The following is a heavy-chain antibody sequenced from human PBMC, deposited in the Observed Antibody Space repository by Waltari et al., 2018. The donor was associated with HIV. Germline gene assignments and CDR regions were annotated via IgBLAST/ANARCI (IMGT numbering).Heavy chain of an antibody. J-gene: IGHJ4*02. CDR1: GGSFSGYY. V-gene: IGHV4-34*01. CDR3: ATSALTMVRGALYY. CDR2: INHSGST. Sequence: QVQLQQWGAGLLKPSETLSLTCAVYGGSFSGYYWSWIRQPPGKGLEWIGEINHSGSTNYNPSLKSRVTISVDTSKNQFSLKLSSVTAADTAVYYYATSALTMVRGALYYWGQGTLVTVSS. D-gene: IGHD3-10*01.